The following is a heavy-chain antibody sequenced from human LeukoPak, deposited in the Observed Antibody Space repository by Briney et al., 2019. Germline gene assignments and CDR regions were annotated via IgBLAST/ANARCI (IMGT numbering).Heavy chain of an antibody. V-gene: IGHV3-11*04. D-gene: IGHD2-15*01. J-gene: IGHJ3*02. Sequence: RFYAGSVRGRFTISRDNANNSLYLQMNNLRAEDTAVYYCARPSVGTRYCSGGGCLGVAFDIWGQGTTVTVSS. CDR2: R. CDR3: ARPSVGTRYCSGGGCLGVAFDI.